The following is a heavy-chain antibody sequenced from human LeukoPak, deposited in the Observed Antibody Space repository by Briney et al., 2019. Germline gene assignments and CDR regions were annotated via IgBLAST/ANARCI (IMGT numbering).Heavy chain of an antibody. CDR1: GFTFSNFG. CDR2: IRYDGSKK. Sequence: GGSLRLSCAASGFTFSNFGMHWVRQAPGKGLEWVAFIRYDGSKKSYADSVKGRFTISRDNSKNTLSLQMNSLRAEDTAVYFCAKDLSAAWIQVSNDLGGTSVDYWGQGTLVTVSS. CDR3: AKDLSAAWIQVSNDLGGTSVDY. J-gene: IGHJ4*02. D-gene: IGHD5-18*01. V-gene: IGHV3-30*02.